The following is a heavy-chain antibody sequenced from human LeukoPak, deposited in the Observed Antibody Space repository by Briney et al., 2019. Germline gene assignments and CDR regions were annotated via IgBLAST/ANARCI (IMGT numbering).Heavy chain of an antibody. D-gene: IGHD1-26*01. CDR1: GFTFSSYG. Sequence: GSLRLSCAASGFTFSSYGMSWVRQPPGKGLEWIGEINHSGSTNYNPSLKSRVTISVDTSKNQFSPKLSSVTAADTAGYYCARGHSGSYVLWGQGTLVTVSS. CDR2: INHSGST. J-gene: IGHJ4*02. V-gene: IGHV4-34*01. CDR3: ARGHSGSYVL.